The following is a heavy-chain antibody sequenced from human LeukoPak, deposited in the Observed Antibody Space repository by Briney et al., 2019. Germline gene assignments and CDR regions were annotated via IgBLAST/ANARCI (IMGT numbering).Heavy chain of an antibody. Sequence: SETLSLTCTVSGGTINEYYWSWIRQPAGKGLEWIGHVYSTGSTNYKPSFKSRVTMSVDMSKNQFSLKLTSVTAADTAVYYCARGGWLPPDFWGQGTLVIVSS. V-gene: IGHV4-4*07. CDR2: VYSTGST. CDR1: GGTINEYY. CDR3: ARGGWLPPDF. J-gene: IGHJ4*02. D-gene: IGHD3-22*01.